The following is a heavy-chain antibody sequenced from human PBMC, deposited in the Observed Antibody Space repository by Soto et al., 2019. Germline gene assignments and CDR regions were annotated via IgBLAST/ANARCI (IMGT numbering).Heavy chain of an antibody. CDR1: GGSISSGGYY. V-gene: IGHV4-31*03. CDR3: ARESSSSYYYYYGMDV. J-gene: IGHJ6*02. CDR2: IYYSGST. Sequence: QVQLQESGPGLVKPSQTLSLTCTVSGGSISSGGYYWSWIRQHPGKGLEWIGYIYYSGSTYYNPSLKRRVTISVDTSKNQFSLKLSSVTAADTAVYYCARESSSSYYYYYGMDVWGQGTTVTVSS. D-gene: IGHD6-6*01.